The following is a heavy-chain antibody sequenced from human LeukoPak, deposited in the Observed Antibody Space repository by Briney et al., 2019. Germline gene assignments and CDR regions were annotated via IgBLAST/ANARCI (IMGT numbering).Heavy chain of an antibody. J-gene: IGHJ4*02. CDR1: GFTFDDYA. Sequence: GGSLRLSCAASGFTFDDYAMHWVRQAPGKGLEWVSLISWDGGSTYYADSVKGRFTISRDNSKNSLYLQMNSLRAEDTALYYCAKDGNYYDSSGPPDYWGQGTLVTVSS. CDR2: ISWDGGST. V-gene: IGHV3-43D*03. CDR3: AKDGNYYDSSGPPDY. D-gene: IGHD3-22*01.